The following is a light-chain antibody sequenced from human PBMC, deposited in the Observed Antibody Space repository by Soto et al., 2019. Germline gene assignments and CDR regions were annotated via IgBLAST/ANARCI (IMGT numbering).Light chain of an antibody. CDR1: QTVSNSQ. V-gene: IGKV3-20*01. CDR3: QQYGSSPSTT. CDR2: GAS. Sequence: EIVLTQSPGTLSLSPGERATLSCRASQTVSNSQLAVYQQKPGQAPRLLLYGASSRDTGIPDRFSGSASGTDFTLTISTVEPEDFAVYYCQQYGSSPSTTFRQRTRLDIK. J-gene: IGKJ5*01.